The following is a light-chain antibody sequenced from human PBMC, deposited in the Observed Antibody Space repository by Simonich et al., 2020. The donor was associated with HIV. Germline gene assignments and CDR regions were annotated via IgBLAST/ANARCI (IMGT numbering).Light chain of an antibody. J-gene: IGKJ1*01. CDR2: WAS. Sequence: DIVMTQSPDSLAVSLGERATINCKSSQSVLYSSNNKNYLVCYQQKPGQPPKLLIYWASTRESGGPDRFSGSGSGTDFTLTISSLQAEDVAVYYCQQYYSSPRTFGQGTKVEIK. CDR3: QQYYSSPRT. V-gene: IGKV4-1*01. CDR1: QSVLYSSNNKNY.